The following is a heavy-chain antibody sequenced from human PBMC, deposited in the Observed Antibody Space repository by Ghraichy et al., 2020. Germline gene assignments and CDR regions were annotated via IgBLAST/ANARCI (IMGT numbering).Heavy chain of an antibody. J-gene: IGHJ4*02. Sequence: GGSLRLSCVATGFTFSNCAMHWVRQAPGKGLEWVAFIRDDASAQYYADSVKGRFTISRDNSNNTVYLQMNSLRAEDTAVYYCAKWTNYDILSGYYRGGDYFEHWGQGTLVTVSS. CDR2: IRDDASAQ. V-gene: IGHV3-30*02. CDR1: GFTFSNCA. D-gene: IGHD3-9*01. CDR3: AKWTNYDILSGYYRGGDYFEH.